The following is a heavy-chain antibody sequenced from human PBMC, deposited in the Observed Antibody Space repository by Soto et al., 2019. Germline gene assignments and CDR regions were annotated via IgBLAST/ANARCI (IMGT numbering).Heavy chain of an antibody. Sequence: PGGSLRLSCAASGFTFSSYAMHWVRQAPGKGLEWVAVISYDGSNKYYADSVKGRFTISRDNSKNTLYLHMNSLRAEDTAVYYCAREGEWELLGFDYWGQGTLVTVSS. CDR2: ISYDGSNK. V-gene: IGHV3-30-3*01. D-gene: IGHD1-26*01. CDR3: AREGEWELLGFDY. J-gene: IGHJ4*02. CDR1: GFTFSSYA.